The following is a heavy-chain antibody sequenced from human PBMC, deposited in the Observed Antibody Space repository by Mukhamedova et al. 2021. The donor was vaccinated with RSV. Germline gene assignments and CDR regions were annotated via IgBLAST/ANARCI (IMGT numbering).Heavy chain of an antibody. V-gene: IGHV3-23*01. Sequence: GMSWVRQAPGKGQEWVSAISGSGGSTYYADSVKGRFTISRDNSKNTLYLQMNSLRAEDTAIYYCANPRGDHRGQGTLATVSS. J-gene: IGHJ4*02. D-gene: IGHD3-10*01. CDR3: ANPRGDH. CDR2: ISGSGGST. CDR1: G.